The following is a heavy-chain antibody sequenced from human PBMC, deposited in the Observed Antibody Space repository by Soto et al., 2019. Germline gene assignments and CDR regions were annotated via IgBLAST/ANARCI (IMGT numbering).Heavy chain of an antibody. CDR1: GLRFSDHA. Sequence: VQLAESGGGLVQVGGSLRLSCVVSGLRFSDHAMNWVRQAPGKGLEWVAVIWYDGSNKYYAVSVKGRFTISRDNSKNTLYLQMNSLRAEDTAVYYCARGVAYFDYWGQGTLVTVSS. CDR2: IWYDGSNK. CDR3: ARGVAYFDY. V-gene: IGHV3-33*08. D-gene: IGHD5-12*01. J-gene: IGHJ4*02.